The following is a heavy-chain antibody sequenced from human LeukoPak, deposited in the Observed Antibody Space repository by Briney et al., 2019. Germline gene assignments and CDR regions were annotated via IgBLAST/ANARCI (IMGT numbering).Heavy chain of an antibody. D-gene: IGHD3-10*01. CDR1: GYSFTSYW. V-gene: IGHV5-51*01. Sequence: GESLKISCKGSGYSFTSYWIGWVRQMPGKGLEWMGIIYPGDSDTRYSPSSQGQVTISADKSISTAYLQWSSLKASDTAMHYCARTTGITMVRGVINYFDYWGQGTLVTVSS. CDR2: IYPGDSDT. J-gene: IGHJ4*02. CDR3: ARTTGITMVRGVINYFDY.